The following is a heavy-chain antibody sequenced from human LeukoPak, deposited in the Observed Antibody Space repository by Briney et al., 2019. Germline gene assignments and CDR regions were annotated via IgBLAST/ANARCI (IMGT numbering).Heavy chain of an antibody. CDR2: INPNSGGT. CDR3: ARSLPEISYYDFWSGYWCFDY. CDR1: GYTFTGYY. J-gene: IGHJ4*02. Sequence: ASVKVSCKASGYTFTGYYMHWVRQAPGQGLEWMGRINPNSGGTNYAQKFQGRVTMTRDTSISTAYMELSRLRSDDTAVYYCARSLPEISYYDFWSGYWCFDYWGQGTLVTVSS. D-gene: IGHD3-3*01. V-gene: IGHV1-2*06.